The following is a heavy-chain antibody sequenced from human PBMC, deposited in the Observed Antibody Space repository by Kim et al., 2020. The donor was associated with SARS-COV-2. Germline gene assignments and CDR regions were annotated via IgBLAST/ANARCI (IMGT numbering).Heavy chain of an antibody. J-gene: IGHJ5*02. V-gene: IGHV1-69*13. CDR3: ARGYFCSSTSCYYGRGGRAFDP. Sequence: SVKVSCKASGGTFSSYAISWVRQAPGQGLEWMGGIIPIFGTANYAQKFQGRVTITADESTSTAYMELSSLRSEDTAVYYCARGYFCSSTSCYYGRGGRAFDPWGQGTLVTVSS. CDR1: GGTFSSYA. D-gene: IGHD2-2*01. CDR2: IIPIFGTA.